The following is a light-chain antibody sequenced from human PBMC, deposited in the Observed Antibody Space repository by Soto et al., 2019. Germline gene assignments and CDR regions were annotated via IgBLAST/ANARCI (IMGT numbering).Light chain of an antibody. CDR1: QAIRND. J-gene: IGKJ5*01. V-gene: IGKV1-6*01. Sequence: AVQVTQSPSSLSASVGDRVTITCRASQAIRNDLGWYQQKPGKAPKLLIYAASTLQSGVPSRFSGSGFGTDFTLTISSLQPEDFATYYCLQDFNYFSFGKGTRLEIK. CDR2: AAS. CDR3: LQDFNYFS.